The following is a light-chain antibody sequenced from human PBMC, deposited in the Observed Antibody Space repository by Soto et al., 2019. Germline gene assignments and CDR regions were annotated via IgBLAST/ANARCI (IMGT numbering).Light chain of an antibody. CDR3: QRYNSYPWT. CDR1: QSISTW. V-gene: IGKV1-5*01. Sequence: DIQMTPSPSTLSASVVDRVTITCRASQSISTWLAWYQQKPGKAPKFLIYDASSLKSGVPSRFSGSGSGTEFTLTISSLQPDDFATYYCQRYNSYPWTFGQGTKVDIK. CDR2: DAS. J-gene: IGKJ1*01.